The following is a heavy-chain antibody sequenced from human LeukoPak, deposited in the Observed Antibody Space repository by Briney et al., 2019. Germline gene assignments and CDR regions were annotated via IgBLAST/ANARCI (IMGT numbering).Heavy chain of an antibody. CDR1: GFTFSSYW. J-gene: IGHJ4*02. V-gene: IGHV3-7*03. CDR3: AKDRLNEYYYDSSGYYCSY. Sequence: GGSLRLSCAASGFTFSSYWMSWVRQAPGKGLEWVANIKQDGSEENFVDSVKGRFTISRDNAKKSLYLQMNSLRAEDTAVYYCAKDRLNEYYYDSSGYYCSYWGQGTLVTVSS. CDR2: IKQDGSEE. D-gene: IGHD3-22*01.